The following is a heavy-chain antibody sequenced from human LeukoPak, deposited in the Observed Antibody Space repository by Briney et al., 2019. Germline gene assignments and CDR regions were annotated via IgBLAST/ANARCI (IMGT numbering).Heavy chain of an antibody. CDR3: ASEHIAAAGSFAY. Sequence: GGSLGLSCAASGFTVSNNFMSWVRQAPGKGLEWVSGVYNSGTTYHADSVKGRFSISRDNFKNTLNLQMNSLRAEDTAVYYCASEHIAAAGSFAYWGQGTLVTVSS. CDR1: GFTVSNNF. D-gene: IGHD6-13*01. J-gene: IGHJ4*02. CDR2: VYNSGTT. V-gene: IGHV3-66*01.